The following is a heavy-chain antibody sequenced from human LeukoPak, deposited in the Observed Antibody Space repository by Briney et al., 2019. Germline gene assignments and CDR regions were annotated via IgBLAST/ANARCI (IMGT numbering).Heavy chain of an antibody. D-gene: IGHD6-19*01. Sequence: GGSVRLSCAASGFTFSSYAMSWVRQAPGKGLEWVSAISGSGGSTYYADSVKGRFTISRDNSKNTLYLQMNSLRAEDTAVYYCAKDQGLEQWLVQVDYWGQGTLVTVSS. CDR2: ISGSGGST. CDR1: GFTFSSYA. J-gene: IGHJ4*02. CDR3: AKDQGLEQWLVQVDY. V-gene: IGHV3-23*01.